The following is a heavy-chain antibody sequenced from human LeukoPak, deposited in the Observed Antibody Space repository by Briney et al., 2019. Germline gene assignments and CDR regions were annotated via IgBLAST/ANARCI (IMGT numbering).Heavy chain of an antibody. Sequence: SETLSLTCAVYGGSFSGYYWSWIRQPPGKGLEWIGEINHSGSTNYNPSLKSRVTISVDTSKNQFLLKLSSATAADTAVYYCATLFLRSGYYYGQHDDWGQGTLVTVSS. D-gene: IGHD3-22*01. J-gene: IGHJ4*02. V-gene: IGHV4-34*01. CDR3: ATLFLRSGYYYGQHDD. CDR1: GGSFSGYY. CDR2: INHSGST.